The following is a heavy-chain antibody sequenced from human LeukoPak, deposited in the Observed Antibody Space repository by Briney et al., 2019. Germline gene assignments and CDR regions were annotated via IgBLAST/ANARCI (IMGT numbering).Heavy chain of an antibody. CDR3: ARDAHPLVLPSWFDP. Sequence: ASVKVSCKASGYTFTSYGISWVRQAPGQGLEWRGWINAYNGNTNYAQKPHGRVTMTTDTSTSTAYMELRSLRSDATAVYYCARDAHPLVLPSWFDPWGQGTLVTLSS. CDR1: GYTFTSYG. V-gene: IGHV1-18*01. J-gene: IGHJ5*02. CDR2: INAYNGNT. D-gene: IGHD6-13*01.